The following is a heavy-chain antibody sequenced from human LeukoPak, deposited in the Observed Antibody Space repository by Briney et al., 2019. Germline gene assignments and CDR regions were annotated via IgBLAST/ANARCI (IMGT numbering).Heavy chain of an antibody. CDR1: GFTFSNYW. Sequence: GGSLRLSCEGSGFTFSNYWMGWVRQAPGKGLQWVANIKTDGSEKYYVDSVKGRFTISRDNAKNLLHLQMNSLRAEDTAVYYCATYSSLNRREFQFWGQGTLLTVSS. D-gene: IGHD3-22*01. CDR2: IKTDGSEK. J-gene: IGHJ1*01. CDR3: ATYSSLNRREFQF. V-gene: IGHV3-7*01.